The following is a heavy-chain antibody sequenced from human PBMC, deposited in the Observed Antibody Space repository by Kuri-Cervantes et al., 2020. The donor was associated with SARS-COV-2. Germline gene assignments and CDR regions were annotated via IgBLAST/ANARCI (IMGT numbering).Heavy chain of an antibody. CDR1: GFTFSSYA. CDR3: AREGERWLQFDFV. V-gene: IGHV3-30*04. Sequence: GGSLRLSCAASGFTFSSYAMHWVRQAPGKGLEWVAVISYDGSNKYYADSVKGRFTISRDNSKNMLYLQMNSLRAEDTAVYYCAREGERWLQFDFVWGQGTLVTVSS. D-gene: IGHD5-24*01. J-gene: IGHJ4*02. CDR2: ISYDGSNK.